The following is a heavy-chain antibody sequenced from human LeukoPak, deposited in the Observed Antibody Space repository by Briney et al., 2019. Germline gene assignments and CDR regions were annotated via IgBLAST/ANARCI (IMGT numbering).Heavy chain of an antibody. D-gene: IGHD3-22*01. CDR3: SITMIVVASGFDY. V-gene: IGHV3-30*04. Sequence: GRSLRLSCAASGFTFSSYAMHWVRQAPGKGLEWVAVISYDGSNKYYADSVKGRFTISRDNSKNTLYLQMNSLRAEDTAVYYCSITMIVVASGFDYWGQGTLVTVSS. CDR1: GFTFSSYA. CDR2: ISYDGSNK. J-gene: IGHJ4*02.